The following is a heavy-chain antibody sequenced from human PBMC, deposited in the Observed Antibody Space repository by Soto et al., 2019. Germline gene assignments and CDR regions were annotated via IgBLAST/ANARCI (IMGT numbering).Heavy chain of an antibody. V-gene: IGHV3-11*05. CDR2: ISSSSSYT. CDR1: GFTFSDYY. CDR3: ARDISGSRGF. Sequence: QVQLVESGGGLVKPGGSLRLSCAASGFTFSDYYMSWIRQAPGKGREWVSYISSSSSYTNYADSVKGRFTISRDNAKNALYPKINSLRAEDTAVYYCARDISGSRGFWGQGTLVAGSS. J-gene: IGHJ1*01. D-gene: IGHD3-10*01.